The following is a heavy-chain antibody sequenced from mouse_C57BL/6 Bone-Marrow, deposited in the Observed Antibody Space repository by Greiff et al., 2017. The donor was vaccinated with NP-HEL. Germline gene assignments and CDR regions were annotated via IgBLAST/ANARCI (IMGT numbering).Heavy chain of an antibody. CDR2: IDPETGGT. CDR1: GYTFTDYE. V-gene: IGHV1-15*01. Sequence: VKLQESGAELVRPGASVTLSCKASGYTFTDYEMHWVKQTPVHGLEWIGAIDPETGGTAYNQKFKGKAILTADKSSSTAYMELRSLTSEDSAVYYCTRPPDYYGSSYWYFDVWGTGTTVTVSS. J-gene: IGHJ1*03. CDR3: TRPPDYYGSSYWYFDV. D-gene: IGHD1-1*01.